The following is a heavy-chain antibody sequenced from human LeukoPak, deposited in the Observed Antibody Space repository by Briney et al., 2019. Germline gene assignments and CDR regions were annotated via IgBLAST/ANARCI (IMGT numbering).Heavy chain of an antibody. J-gene: IGHJ4*02. CDR2: IQSKADGGAA. CDR1: GFTISNAW. V-gene: IGHV3-15*01. Sequence: GGSLRLSCAASGFTISNAWMSWVRQAPGKGLEWVGRIQSKADGGAADYAAPVKGKFTISRDDPKNTVYLQMNSLKTEDTAVYYCVTDYLQGEMATIRVNYWGQGTLVTASS. D-gene: IGHD5-24*01. CDR3: VTDYLQGEMATIRVNY.